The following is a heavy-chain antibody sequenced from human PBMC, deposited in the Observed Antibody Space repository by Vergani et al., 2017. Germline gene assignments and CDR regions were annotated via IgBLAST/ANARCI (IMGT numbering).Heavy chain of an antibody. D-gene: IGHD2-2*02. J-gene: IGHJ2*01. CDR3: AKDMEYQLLYGGYFDL. Sequence: QVQLVESGGGVVQPGRSLRLSCAASGFTFSSYGMHWVRQAPGKGLEWVAVISYDGSNKYYADSVKGRFTISRDNSKNTLYLQMNSLRAEDTAVYYCAKDMEYQLLYGGYFDLWGRGTLVTVSS. V-gene: IGHV3-30*18. CDR1: GFTFSSYG. CDR2: ISYDGSNK.